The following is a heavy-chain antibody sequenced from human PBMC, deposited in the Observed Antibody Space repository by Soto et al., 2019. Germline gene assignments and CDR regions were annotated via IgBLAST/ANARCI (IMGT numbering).Heavy chain of an antibody. Sequence: QVQLVQSGAEVKKPGASVKVSCKASGYTFTSYGISWVRQAPGQGLEWMGWSSAYSGNTNYAQKLQGRVTMTTDTSTSTAYMELRSLRSDDTAVHYCARDKGAYCGGDCYSTWFDPWGQGTLVTVSS. CDR3: ARDKGAYCGGDCYSTWFDP. CDR1: GYTFTSYG. CDR2: SSAYSGNT. D-gene: IGHD2-21*02. J-gene: IGHJ5*02. V-gene: IGHV1-18*01.